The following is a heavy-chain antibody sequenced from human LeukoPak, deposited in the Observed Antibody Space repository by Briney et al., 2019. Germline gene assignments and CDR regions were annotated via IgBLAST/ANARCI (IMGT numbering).Heavy chain of an antibody. CDR2: VIPIFGTA. D-gene: IGHD3-10*01. Sequence: SVKVSCKASGGTFSSYAISWVRQAPGQVLEWMGGVIPIFGTANYAQKFQGRVTITADESTSTAYMELSSLRSEDTAVYYCARDSGAAHGMDVWGKGTTVTVSS. V-gene: IGHV1-69*13. CDR3: ARDSGAAHGMDV. J-gene: IGHJ6*04. CDR1: GGTFSSYA.